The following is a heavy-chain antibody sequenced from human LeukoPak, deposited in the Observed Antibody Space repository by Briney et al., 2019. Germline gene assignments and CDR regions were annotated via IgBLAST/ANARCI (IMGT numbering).Heavy chain of an antibody. CDR1: GYTFTSYY. D-gene: IGHD2-2*01. CDR2: IIPIFGTA. J-gene: IGHJ5*02. Sequence: ASVKVSCKASGYTFTSYYMHWVRQAPGQGLEWMGGIIPIFGTANYAQKFLGRVTITADESTSTAYMELSSLRSEDTAVYYCARDARHKYCSSASCYRGWFDPWGQGTLVTVSS. CDR3: ARDARHKYCSSASCYRGWFDP. V-gene: IGHV1-69*13.